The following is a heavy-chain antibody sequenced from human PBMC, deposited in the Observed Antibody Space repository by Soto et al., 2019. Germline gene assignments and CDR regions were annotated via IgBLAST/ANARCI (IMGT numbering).Heavy chain of an antibody. CDR3: ARASRGDYCSGGGCYSDY. Sequence: GASVKVSCKASGFTFTNYGITWVRQAPGQGLEWMGWISGYNGDTNYAQKFQDRVTVTTDTSTSTAYLELRSLRSDDTAVIYCARASRGDYCSGGGCYSDYWGQGTLVTVS. V-gene: IGHV1-18*01. D-gene: IGHD2-15*01. CDR1: GFTFTNYG. J-gene: IGHJ4*02. CDR2: ISGYNGDT.